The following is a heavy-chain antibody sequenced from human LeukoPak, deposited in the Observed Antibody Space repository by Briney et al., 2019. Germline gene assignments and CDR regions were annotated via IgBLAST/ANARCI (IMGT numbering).Heavy chain of an antibody. V-gene: IGHV3-23*01. Sequence: GGSLRLSCVASGFTFSSYAMSWVRQAPGKGLEWVSAISGSSVSTYYADSVKGRFTISRDNSKNTLYLQMNSLRAEDTAVYHCAKPYCTSTSCPTDYWGQETLVTVSS. CDR2: ISGSSVST. CDR3: AKPYCTSTSCPTDY. CDR1: GFTFSSYA. D-gene: IGHD2-2*01. J-gene: IGHJ4*02.